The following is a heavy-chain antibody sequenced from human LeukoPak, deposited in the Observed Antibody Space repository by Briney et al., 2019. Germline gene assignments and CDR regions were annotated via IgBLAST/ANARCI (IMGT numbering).Heavy chain of an antibody. CDR2: ISSSSSTI. D-gene: IGHD3-22*01. CDR3: AKDDYYYDSSGYYYWFDP. J-gene: IGHJ5*02. Sequence: PGGSLRLSCAASGFTFSSYAMNWVRQAPGKGLEWVSYISSSSSTIYYADSVKGRFTISRDNAKNTLYLQMNSLRAEDTAVYYCAKDDYYYDSSGYYYWFDPWGQGTLVTVSS. V-gene: IGHV3-48*01. CDR1: GFTFSSYA.